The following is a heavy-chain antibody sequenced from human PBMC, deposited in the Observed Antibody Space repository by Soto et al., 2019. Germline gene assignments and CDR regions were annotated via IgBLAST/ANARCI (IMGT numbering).Heavy chain of an antibody. CDR3: ASNYGSGSYYYYYGMDV. CDR1: GGPFSGYY. V-gene: IGHV4-34*01. D-gene: IGHD3-10*01. CDR2: INHSGST. J-gene: IGHJ6*02. Sequence: PSETLSLTCAVYGGPFSGYYWSWIRQPPGKGLERIGEINHSGSTNYNPSLKSRVTISVDTSKNQFSLKLSSVTAADTAVYYCASNYGSGSYYYYYGMDVWGQGTTVTVSS.